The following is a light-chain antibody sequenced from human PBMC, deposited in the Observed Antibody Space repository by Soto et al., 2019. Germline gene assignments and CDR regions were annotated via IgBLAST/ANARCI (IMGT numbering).Light chain of an antibody. CDR2: DAS. CDR3: QQRSNWPPMYT. CDR1: QSVSSY. Sequence: EIVLTQSPATLSLSPGERATLSCRASQSVSSYLAWYQQKPGQAPRLLIYDASNRATGIPARFSGSGSGTDFTLTISSLEPEDFAVYYCQQRSNWPPMYTFGQGTKRESK. J-gene: IGKJ2*01. V-gene: IGKV3-11*01.